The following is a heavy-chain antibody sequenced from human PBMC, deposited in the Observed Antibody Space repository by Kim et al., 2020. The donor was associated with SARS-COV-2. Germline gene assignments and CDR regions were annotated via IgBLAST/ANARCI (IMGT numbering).Heavy chain of an antibody. CDR1: GFTFDDYA. V-gene: IGHV3-9*01. Sequence: GGSLRLSCAASGFTFDDYAMHWVRQAPGKGLEWVSGISWNSGSIGYADSVKGRFTISRDNAKNSLYLQMNSLRAEDTALYYCASMGVGAAAGDYYYGMDV. J-gene: IGHJ6*01. D-gene: IGHD2-15*01. CDR2: ISWNSGSI. CDR3: ASMGVGAAAGDYYYGMDV.